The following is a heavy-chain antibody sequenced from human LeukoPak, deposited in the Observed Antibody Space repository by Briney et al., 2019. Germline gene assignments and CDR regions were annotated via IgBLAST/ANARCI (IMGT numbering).Heavy chain of an antibody. CDR1: GFTFKNAS. CDR3: AHRDTSMVRVDY. V-gene: IGHV3-15*01. CDR2: IRSKTAGVTT. D-gene: IGHD5-18*01. Sequence: GGSLRLSCAASGFTFKNASMSWVRQAPGKGLEWVGRIRSKTAGVTTDYAAPVKGRFTISRDDSKNTLYLQMNSLTTEDTAVYFCAHRDTSMVRVDYWGQGTLVTVSS. J-gene: IGHJ4*02.